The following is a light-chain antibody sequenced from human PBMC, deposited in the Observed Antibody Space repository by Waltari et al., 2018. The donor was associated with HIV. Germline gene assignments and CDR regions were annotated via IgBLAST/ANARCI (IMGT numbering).Light chain of an antibody. CDR2: RDI. CDR3: QSTDYDGTWV. CDR1: SLPRKS. J-gene: IGLJ3*02. Sequence: SYDLTQTPSVSVSPGQTAMINCSRGSLPRKSSPWYRQKAGQAPVLLTYRDIQRPSGIPERISGSGSGTGITLTISGVQPEDEADYFCQSTDYDGTWVFGGGTKLTVL. V-gene: IGLV3-25*03.